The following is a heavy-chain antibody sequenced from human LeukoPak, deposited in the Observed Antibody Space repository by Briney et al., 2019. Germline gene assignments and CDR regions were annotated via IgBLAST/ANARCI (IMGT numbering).Heavy chain of an antibody. V-gene: IGHV4-61*02. CDR2: IYNSGST. CDR3: TQGAGWLIDY. D-gene: IGHD3-16*01. J-gene: IGHJ4*02. Sequence: PSETLSLTCSVSGGSISRGSYYWNWIRQPAGKGLEWMGRIYNSGSTNYNPSLKSRGTIVLDTSRNQFSLRLSSVTAADTAVYYCTQGAGWLIDYWGQGILVSVSS. CDR1: GGSISRGSYY.